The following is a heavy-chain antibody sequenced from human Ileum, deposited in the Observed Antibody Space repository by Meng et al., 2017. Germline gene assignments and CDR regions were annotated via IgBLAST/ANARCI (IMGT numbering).Heavy chain of an antibody. CDR1: GDSIRNGNW. V-gene: IGHV4-4*02. D-gene: IGHD1-14*01. CDR3: ARVSYNKGSPKFDS. CDR2: IYESGTT. Sequence: QVPVQEAGPGLVKPSESLSLSCAVSGDSIRNGNWWSWVRQPSGKGLEWIGEIYESGTTNYNPSLKSRVTISVDKSKNEFSLKLSSVTAADTALYYCARVSYNKGSPKFDSWGQGTLVTVSS. J-gene: IGHJ4*02.